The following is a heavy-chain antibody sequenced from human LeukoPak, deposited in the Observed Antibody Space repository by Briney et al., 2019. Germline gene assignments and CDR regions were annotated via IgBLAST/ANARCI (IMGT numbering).Heavy chain of an antibody. CDR2: ISYSGST. CDR1: GGSISSYY. Sequence: PSETLSLTCTVSGGSISSYYWSWIRQPPGKGLEWIGHISYSGSTNYNPSLKSRVTMSVDTSKNQFSLKLSSVTAADTAVYYCARDCVEGITIFGVAQHDAFDIWDQGTMVTVSS. CDR3: ARDCVEGITIFGVAQHDAFDI. V-gene: IGHV4-59*12. D-gene: IGHD3-3*01. J-gene: IGHJ3*02.